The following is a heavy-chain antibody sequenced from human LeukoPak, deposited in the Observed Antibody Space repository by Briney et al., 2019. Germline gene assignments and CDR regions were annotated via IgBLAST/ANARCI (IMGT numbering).Heavy chain of an antibody. CDR2: ISGSGGTT. D-gene: IGHD2-2*02. V-gene: IGHV3-23*01. CDR1: GFTFTSYA. Sequence: GGSLRLSCAASGFTFTSYAVSWVRQAPGKGLEWVSAISGSGGTTYYADSVKGRFTISRDNSKSTLYLQMNSLRAEDTAVYYCAKDRGYCSSTTCYNSLDIWGQGTMVTVSS. CDR3: AKDRGYCSSTTCYNSLDI. J-gene: IGHJ3*02.